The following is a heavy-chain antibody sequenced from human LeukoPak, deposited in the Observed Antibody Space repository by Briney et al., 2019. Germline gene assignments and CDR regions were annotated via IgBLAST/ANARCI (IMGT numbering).Heavy chain of an antibody. J-gene: IGHJ5*02. D-gene: IGHD3-22*01. V-gene: IGHV3-21*01. CDR2: ISSSSSYI. CDR3: ARGGHQYYYDSSGYSNWFDP. CDR1: GFTFSSYS. Sequence: PGGSLRLSCAASGFTFSSYSMNWVRQAPGKGLEWVSSISSSSSYIYYADSVKDRFTISRDNAKNSLYLQMNSLRAEDTVVYYCARGGHQYYYDSSGYSNWFDPWGQGTLVTVSS.